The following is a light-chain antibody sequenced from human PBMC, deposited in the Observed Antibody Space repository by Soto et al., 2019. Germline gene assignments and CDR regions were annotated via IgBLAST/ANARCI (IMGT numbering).Light chain of an antibody. CDR3: SLDAGRNNYV. Sequence: QSALTQPASVSGSPGQTITISCSDVGSYGVVSWYQQHPGKVPKLMIFDGTQRPSAVPDRFAGSKSANTASLTISGLQAEDEADYYCSLDAGRNNYVFGTGTKVTVL. V-gene: IGLV2-23*01. CDR1: DVGSYGV. J-gene: IGLJ1*01. CDR2: DGT.